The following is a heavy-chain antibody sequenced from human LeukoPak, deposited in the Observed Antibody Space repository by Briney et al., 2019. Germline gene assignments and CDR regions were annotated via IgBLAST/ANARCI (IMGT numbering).Heavy chain of an antibody. CDR1: GYTFTSYA. CDR2: INAGNGNT. D-gene: IGHD5-12*01. V-gene: IGHV1-3*01. J-gene: IGHJ4*02. CDR3: ATSNWPIVATIVGGDYFDY. Sequence: GASVKVSCKASGYTFTSYAMHWVRQAPGQRLEWMGWINAGNGNTKYSQKFQGRVTITRDTSASTAYMELSSLRSEDTAVYYCATSNWPIVATIVGGDYFDYWGQGTLVTVSS.